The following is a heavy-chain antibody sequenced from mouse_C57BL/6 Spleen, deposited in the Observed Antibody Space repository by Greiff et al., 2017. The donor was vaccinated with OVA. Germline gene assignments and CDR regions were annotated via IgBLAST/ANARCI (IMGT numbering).Heavy chain of an antibody. J-gene: IGHJ3*01. V-gene: IGHV1-26*01. D-gene: IGHD2-4*01. CDR1: GYTFTDYY. CDR2: INPNNGGT. Sequence: VQLQQSGPELVKPGASVKISCKASGYTFTDYYMNWVKQSHGKSLEWIGDINPNNGGTSYNQKFKGKATLTVDKSSSTAYMELRSLTSEDSAVYYCARPGYDYDVAWFAYWGQGTLVTVSA. CDR3: ARPGYDYDVAWFAY.